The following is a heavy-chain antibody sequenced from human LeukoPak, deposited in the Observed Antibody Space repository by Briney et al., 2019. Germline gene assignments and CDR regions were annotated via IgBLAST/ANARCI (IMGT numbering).Heavy chain of an antibody. CDR3: ARTYPEINDRSSWYLPSYYFDY. Sequence: PSETLSLTCTVSGGSISSYYWSWIRQATGKGLEWIGYIYHSGSTNYNPSLKSRVSISVDTSENQFSLKLSSVTAADTAVYYCARTYPEINDRSSWYLPSYYFDYWGQGTLVTVSS. CDR1: GGSISSYY. V-gene: IGHV4-59*01. D-gene: IGHD6-13*01. CDR2: IYHSGST. J-gene: IGHJ4*02.